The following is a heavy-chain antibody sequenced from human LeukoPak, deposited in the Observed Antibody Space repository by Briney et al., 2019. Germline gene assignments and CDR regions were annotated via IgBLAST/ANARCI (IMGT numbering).Heavy chain of an antibody. D-gene: IGHD6-6*01. Sequence: PGRSLRLSCAASGFTFDDYAMHWVRQAPGKGLEWVSGISWNSGSIGYADSVKGRFTISRDNAKNSLYLQMNSLRAEDTAVYYCAKDKGYSSSSGAYAFDIWGPGTMVTVSS. CDR1: GFTFDDYA. J-gene: IGHJ3*02. CDR3: AKDKGYSSSSGAYAFDI. V-gene: IGHV3-9*01. CDR2: ISWNSGSI.